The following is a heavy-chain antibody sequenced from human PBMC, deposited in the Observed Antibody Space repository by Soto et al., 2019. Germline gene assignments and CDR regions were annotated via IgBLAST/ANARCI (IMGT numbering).Heavy chain of an antibody. Sequence: EASVKVSCKASGGTFSSYAISWVRQAPGQGLEWMGGIIPIFGTANYAQKFQGRVTITADESTSTAYMELSSLRSEDTAVYYCARVPEPGYDYWRQGTLVTVSS. CDR1: GGTFSSYA. D-gene: IGHD3-10*01. J-gene: IGHJ4*02. CDR3: ARVPEPGYDY. CDR2: IIPIFGTA. V-gene: IGHV1-69*13.